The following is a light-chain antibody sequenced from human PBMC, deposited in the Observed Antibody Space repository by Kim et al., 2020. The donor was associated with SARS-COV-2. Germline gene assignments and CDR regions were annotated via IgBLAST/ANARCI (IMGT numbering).Light chain of an antibody. CDR2: GAS. V-gene: IGKV1-39*01. CDR3: QQSFSTPRT. J-gene: IGKJ1*01. CDR1: QRISTY. Sequence: SASVGDRVTITCRASQRISTYLNWYQQKPGKAPQLLIYGASSLQRGVPSRFSGSGSVTDFALTINNLQPEDFATYYCQQSFSTPRTFGQGTKLEI.